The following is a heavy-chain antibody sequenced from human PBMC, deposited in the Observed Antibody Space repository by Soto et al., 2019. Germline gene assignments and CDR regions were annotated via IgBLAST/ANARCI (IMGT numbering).Heavy chain of an antibody. CDR1: GGSISSYY. Sequence: KASETLSLTCTVSGGSISSYYWSWIRQPPGKGLEWIGYIYYSGSTNYNPSLKSRVTISVDTSKNQFSLKLSSMTAADTAVYYCARDFLITNHDAVDMWGQGTMVTV. J-gene: IGHJ3*02. D-gene: IGHD3-22*01. V-gene: IGHV4-59*01. CDR2: IYYSGST. CDR3: ARDFLITNHDAVDM.